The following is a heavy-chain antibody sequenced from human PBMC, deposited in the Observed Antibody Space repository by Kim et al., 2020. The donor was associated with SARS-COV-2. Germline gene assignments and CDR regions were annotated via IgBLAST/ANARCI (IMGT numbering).Heavy chain of an antibody. Sequence: GGSLRLSCAASGFTFSSYAMHWVRQAPGKGLECVAFISYDGSNKYYADSVKGRFTISRDNSKNTLYLQMNSLRAEDTAVYYCARSASATGDYWGQGTLVTVSS. J-gene: IGHJ4*02. CDR3: ARSASATGDY. CDR1: GFTFSSYA. V-gene: IGHV3-30-3*01. CDR2: ISYDGSNK.